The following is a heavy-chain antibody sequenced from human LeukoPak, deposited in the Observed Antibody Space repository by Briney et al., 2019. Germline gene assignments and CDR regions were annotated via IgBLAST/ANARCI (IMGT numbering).Heavy chain of an antibody. J-gene: IGHJ6*03. D-gene: IGHD1-1*01. CDR2: IGTASDT. CDR3: ARGPPRGKYYYMDV. V-gene: IGHV3-13*01. CDR1: GFTFSSFD. Sequence: PGGSLRLSCAASGFTFSSFDMYWVRQPTGQGLEWVSTIGTASDTYYPGSVEGRFTLSRDNAKNSLYLQMNSLTAGDTAVYYCARGPPRGKYYYMDVWDKGTTVTSP.